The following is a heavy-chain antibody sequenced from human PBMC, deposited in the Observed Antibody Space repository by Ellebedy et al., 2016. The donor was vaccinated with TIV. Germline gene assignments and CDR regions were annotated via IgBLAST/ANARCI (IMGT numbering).Heavy chain of an antibody. V-gene: IGHV3-7*01. CDR1: GFTFSSYW. D-gene: IGHD4-17*01. CDR2: IKQAGSEK. Sequence: GESLKISCAASGFTFSSYWMSWVRQAPGKGLEWVANIKQAGSEKYYVDSVEGRFAISRDNAKNSLYLQMSSLRTEDTAVYYCARDGSYGDYLYPMHAFEIWGQGTMVTVSS. J-gene: IGHJ3*02. CDR3: ARDGSYGDYLYPMHAFEI.